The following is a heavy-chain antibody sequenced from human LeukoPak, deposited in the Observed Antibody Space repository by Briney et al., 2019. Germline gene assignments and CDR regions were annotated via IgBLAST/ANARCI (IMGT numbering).Heavy chain of an antibody. J-gene: IGHJ4*02. CDR2: IYYSGST. CDR1: GGSISSYY. CDR3: ARQGYDSSGLPSHFDC. V-gene: IGHV4-59*08. D-gene: IGHD3-22*01. Sequence: PSETLSLTCTVYGGSISSYYWSWIRQPPGKGLEWIGYIYYSGSTNYNPSLKSRVTISVDTSKNQFSLKLSSVTAADTAVYYCARQGYDSSGLPSHFDCWGQGTLVTVSS.